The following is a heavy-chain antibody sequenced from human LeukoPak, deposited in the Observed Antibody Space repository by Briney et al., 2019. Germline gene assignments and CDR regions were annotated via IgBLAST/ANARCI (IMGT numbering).Heavy chain of an antibody. J-gene: IGHJ4*02. CDR2: ISSSSSTI. D-gene: IGHD3-9*01. CDR3: ARGPALRYFDWLLSDLDY. CDR1: GFTFSSYS. V-gene: IGHV3-48*01. Sequence: GGSLRLSCAASGFTFSSYSMNWVRQAPGKGLEWVSYISSSSSTIYYADSVKGRFTISRDNTKNSLYLQMNSLRAEDTAVYYCARGPALRYFDWLLSDLDYWGQGTLVTVSS.